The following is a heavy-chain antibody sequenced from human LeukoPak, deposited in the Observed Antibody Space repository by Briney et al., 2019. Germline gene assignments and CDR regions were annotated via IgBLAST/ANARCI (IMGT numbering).Heavy chain of an antibody. CDR1: GYTFTSYY. CDR3: ARVNGDYGLSDDP. J-gene: IGHJ5*02. D-gene: IGHD4-17*01. CDR2: INPSGGST. Sequence: GASVKVSCKASGYTFTSYYMHWVRQAPGQGLEWMGIINPSGGSTSYAQKFQGRVTMTRDTSTSTVYMELSSLRSEDTAVYYCARVNGDYGLSDDPWGQGTLVTVS. V-gene: IGHV1-46*01.